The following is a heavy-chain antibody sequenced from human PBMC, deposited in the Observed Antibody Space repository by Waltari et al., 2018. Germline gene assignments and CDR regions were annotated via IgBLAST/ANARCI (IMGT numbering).Heavy chain of an antibody. D-gene: IGHD3-22*01. CDR1: GFTFSSYG. CDR3: AKDHTYDSSGHYDY. Sequence: QVQLVESGGGVVQPGRSLRLSCAASGFTFSSYGMPWVRQAPGKGLEWVAVIWYDGSNKYYADSVKGRFTISRDNSKNTLYLQMNSLRAEDTAVYYCAKDHTYDSSGHYDYWGQGTLVTVSS. V-gene: IGHV3-30*18. J-gene: IGHJ4*02. CDR2: IWYDGSNK.